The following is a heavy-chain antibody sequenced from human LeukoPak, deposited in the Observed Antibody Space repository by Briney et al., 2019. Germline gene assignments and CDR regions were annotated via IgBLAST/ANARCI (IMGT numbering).Heavy chain of an antibody. Sequence: AAVKVSFKASGYTFTSYAMHWVRQAPGQRREGMGWINAGNGNTKYSQKFQGRVTITRDTSASTAYMELSSLRSEDTAVYYCARAAVVPAAGYYYYYYGMDVWGKGTTVTVSS. J-gene: IGHJ6*04. D-gene: IGHD2-2*01. CDR3: ARAAVVPAAGYYYYYYGMDV. V-gene: IGHV1-3*01. CDR2: INAGNGNT. CDR1: GYTFTSYA.